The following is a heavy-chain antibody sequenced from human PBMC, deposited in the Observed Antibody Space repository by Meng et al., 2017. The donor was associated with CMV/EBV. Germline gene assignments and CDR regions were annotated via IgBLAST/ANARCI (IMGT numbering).Heavy chain of an antibody. D-gene: IGHD3-22*01. CDR2: IYYSGST. Sequence: GSLRLSCTVSGGSIGSYYWSWIRQPPGKGLEWIGYIYYSGSTNYNPSLKSRVTISVDTSKNQFSLKLSSVTAADTAVYYCASYADYYDSSGYYYGVFDYWGQGTLVTVSS. J-gene: IGHJ4*02. CDR1: GGSIGSYY. V-gene: IGHV4-59*01. CDR3: ASYADYYDSSGYYYGVFDY.